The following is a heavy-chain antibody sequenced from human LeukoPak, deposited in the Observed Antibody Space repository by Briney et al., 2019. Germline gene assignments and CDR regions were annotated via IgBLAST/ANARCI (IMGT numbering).Heavy chain of an antibody. Sequence: SETLSLTCTVSGGSISSYYWSWIRQPAGKGLEWIGRIYTSGSTNYNPSLKSRVTMSVDTSKNQFSLKLSSVAAADTAVYYCAGDSGSYSMVSWFDPWGQGTLVTVSS. CDR2: IYTSGST. CDR1: GGSISSYY. D-gene: IGHD3-10*01. J-gene: IGHJ5*02. CDR3: AGDSGSYSMVSWFDP. V-gene: IGHV4-4*07.